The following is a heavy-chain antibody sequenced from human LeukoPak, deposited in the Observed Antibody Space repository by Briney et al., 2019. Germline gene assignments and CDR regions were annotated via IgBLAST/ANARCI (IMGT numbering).Heavy chain of an antibody. J-gene: IGHJ5*02. V-gene: IGHV3-21*01. CDR2: ISSSSSYI. CDR1: GFTFSSYA. CDR3: ARAEWQQFDP. Sequence: GGSLRLSCAASGFTFSSYAMSWVRQAPGKGLEWVSSISSSSSYIYYADSVKGRFTISRDNAKNSLYLQMNSLRAEDTAVYYCARAEWQQFDPWGQGTLVTVSS. D-gene: IGHD6-13*01.